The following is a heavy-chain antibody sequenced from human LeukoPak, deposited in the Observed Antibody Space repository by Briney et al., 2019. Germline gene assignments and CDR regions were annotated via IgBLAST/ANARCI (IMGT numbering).Heavy chain of an antibody. Sequence: ASVKVSCKASGYTFTSYYMHWVRQAPGQRLEWMGWINAGNGNTKYSQKFQGRVTITRDTSASTAYMELSSLRSEDTAVYYCAILIVVVPAARGDFDYWGRGTLVTVSS. V-gene: IGHV1-3*01. CDR2: INAGNGNT. D-gene: IGHD2-2*01. CDR1: GYTFTSYY. J-gene: IGHJ4*02. CDR3: AILIVVVPAARGDFDY.